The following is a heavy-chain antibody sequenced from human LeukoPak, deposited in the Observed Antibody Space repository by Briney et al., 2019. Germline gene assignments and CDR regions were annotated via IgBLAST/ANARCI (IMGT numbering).Heavy chain of an antibody. V-gene: IGHV1-69*06. D-gene: IGHD3-22*01. CDR1: GGTFISYA. Sequence: SVKVSCKASGGTFISYAISWVRQAPGQGLEWMGGIIPIFGTANYAQKFQGRVTITADKSTSTAYMELSSLRSEDTAVYYCASGAPSYYDSSGYYYFDYWGQGTLVTVSS. J-gene: IGHJ4*02. CDR3: ASGAPSYYDSSGYYYFDY. CDR2: IIPIFGTA.